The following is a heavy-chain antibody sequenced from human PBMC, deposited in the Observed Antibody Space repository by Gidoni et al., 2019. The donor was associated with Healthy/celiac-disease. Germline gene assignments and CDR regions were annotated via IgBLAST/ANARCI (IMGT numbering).Heavy chain of an antibody. V-gene: IGHV3-30*04. Sequence: QVQLVESGGGVVQPGRSLRLSCAASGFTFSSYAMHWVRQAPGKGLEWVAVISYDGSNKYYADSVKGRFTISRDNSKNTLYLQMNSLRAEDTAVYYCARDLVWGYSSSSESGDYWGQGTLVTVSS. CDR1: GFTFSSYA. J-gene: IGHJ4*02. CDR3: ARDLVWGYSSSSESGDY. CDR2: ISYDGSNK. D-gene: IGHD6-6*01.